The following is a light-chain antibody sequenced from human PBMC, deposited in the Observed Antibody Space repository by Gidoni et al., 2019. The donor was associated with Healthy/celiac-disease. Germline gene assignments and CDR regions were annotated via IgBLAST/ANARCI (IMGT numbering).Light chain of an antibody. CDR3: QQYDSSPET. CDR2: GAS. CDR1: QRVSSSY. Sequence: EIVLTQSPGTLSLSPRERATLSCRASQRVSSSYLSWYQQKPGQAPRLLIYGASSMATGIPDRFSGSGSGTDFTLTISRLEPEDFAVYYCQQYDSSPETFGQGTKLEIK. V-gene: IGKV3-20*01. J-gene: IGKJ2*01.